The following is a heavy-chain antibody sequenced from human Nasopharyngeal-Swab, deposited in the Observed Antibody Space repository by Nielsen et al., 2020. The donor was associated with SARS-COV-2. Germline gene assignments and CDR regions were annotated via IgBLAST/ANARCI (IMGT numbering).Heavy chain of an antibody. J-gene: IGHJ6*03. CDR2: ISSSGTDT. V-gene: IGHV3-23*01. D-gene: IGHD5-24*01. CDR3: AKSRGDTTMAHYYYYLDV. CDR1: GFPFNNYA. Sequence: GGSLRLSCAVSGFPFNNYAVTWVRQAPGKGLEWVSIISSSGTDTYYADYVKGRFTISRDNSKNTLYLQMNSLRAEDSAIYYCAKSRGDTTMAHYYYYLDVWGKGTTVTVSS.